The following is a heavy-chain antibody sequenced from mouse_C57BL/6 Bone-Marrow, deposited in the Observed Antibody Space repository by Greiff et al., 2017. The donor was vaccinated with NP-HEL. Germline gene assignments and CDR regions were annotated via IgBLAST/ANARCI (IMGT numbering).Heavy chain of an antibody. D-gene: IGHD1-1*01. CDR1: GFTFSDYY. CDR2: ISNGGGST. CDR3: ARQVTTVVATGGWYFDV. V-gene: IGHV5-12*01. Sequence: EVQVVESGGGLVQPGGSLKLSCAASGFTFSDYYMYWVRQTPEKRLEWVAYISNGGGSTYYPETVKGRFTISRDNAKNTLYLQMSRLKSEDTAMYYCARQVTTVVATGGWYFDVWGTGTTVTVSS. J-gene: IGHJ1*03.